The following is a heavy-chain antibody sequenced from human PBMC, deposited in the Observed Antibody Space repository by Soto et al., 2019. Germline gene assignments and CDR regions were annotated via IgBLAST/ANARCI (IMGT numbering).Heavy chain of an antibody. CDR1: GYTFTSYA. CDR2: INAGNGNT. J-gene: IGHJ4*02. Sequence: ASVKVSCKASGYTFTSYAMHWVRQAPGQRLEWMGWINAGNGNTKYSQKFQGRATMTRDTSASIVYMELSSLRSEDTAVYYCARADILTGSFDYWGQGTLVTVSS. V-gene: IGHV1-3*01. CDR3: ARADILTGSFDY. D-gene: IGHD3-9*01.